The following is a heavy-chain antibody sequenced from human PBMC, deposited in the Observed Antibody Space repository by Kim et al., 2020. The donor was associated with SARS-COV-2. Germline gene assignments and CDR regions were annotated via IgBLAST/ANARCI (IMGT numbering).Heavy chain of an antibody. J-gene: IGHJ3*01. D-gene: IGHD4-17*01. CDR3: VRLDYGAFDEAFDL. CDR2: VSHTGGV. CDR1: NGSMNGY. Sequence: SETLSLTCDVSNGSMNGYWSWIRQFGGKALEWIGYVSHTGGVVYSPSLKSRVTMSIDTSKSRFSLSMNSLTAADTALYYCVRLDYGAFDEAFDLWGPGTMVSVST. V-gene: IGHV4-59*08.